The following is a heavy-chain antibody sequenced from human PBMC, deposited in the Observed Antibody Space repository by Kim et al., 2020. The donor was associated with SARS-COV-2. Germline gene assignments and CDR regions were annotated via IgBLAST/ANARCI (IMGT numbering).Heavy chain of an antibody. CDR1: GFTVSSNY. CDR3: ARGGWGPYYFDY. CDR2: IYSGGST. Sequence: GGSLRLSCAASGFTVSSNYMSWVRQAPGKGLEWVSVIYSGGSTYYANSVKARFTISRDNSKNTLSLQMNSLRAEDTSVYYCARGGWGPYYFDYWGQGTLVTVSS. J-gene: IGHJ4*02. V-gene: IGHV3-66*01. D-gene: IGHD7-27*01.